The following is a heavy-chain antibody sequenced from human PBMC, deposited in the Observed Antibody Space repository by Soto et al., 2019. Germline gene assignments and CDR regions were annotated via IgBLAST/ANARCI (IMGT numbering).Heavy chain of an antibody. V-gene: IGHV4-39*01. CDR1: GGSITSSSDY. J-gene: IGHJ4*02. CDR3: ASRSYYHDTSRVPY. CDR2: MYYGGRT. Sequence: QLQLQESGPGLVKPSETLSLTCTVSGGSITSSSDYWGWIRQPPGKGLEWIATMYYGGRTYYSPSLKRRATISVDTSKNQFSLKLSSVTAADTAVYYCASRSYYHDTSRVPYWGQGTLVTVSS. D-gene: IGHD3-22*01.